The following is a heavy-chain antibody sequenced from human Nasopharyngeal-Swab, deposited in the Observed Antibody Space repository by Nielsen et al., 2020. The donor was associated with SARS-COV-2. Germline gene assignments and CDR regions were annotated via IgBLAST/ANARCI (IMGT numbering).Heavy chain of an antibody. D-gene: IGHD6-25*01. CDR2: IYYSGST. J-gene: IGHJ6*02. CDR3: ARVVSSGRGDYYYGMDV. V-gene: IGHV4-59*13. Sequence: PGKGLEWIGYIYYSGSTNYNPSLKSRVTISVETSKNQFSLKLSSVTAADTAVYYCARVVSSGRGDYYYGMDVWGQETTVTVSS.